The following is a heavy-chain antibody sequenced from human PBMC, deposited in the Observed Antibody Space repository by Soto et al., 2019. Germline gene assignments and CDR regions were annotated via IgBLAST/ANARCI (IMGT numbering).Heavy chain of an antibody. CDR2: IYYSGTH. V-gene: IGHV4-59*01. J-gene: IGHJ4*02. D-gene: IGHD5-12*01. CDR1: GGSINNYY. CDR3: ARVQMATLCFDH. Sequence: SLTCYVSGGSINNYYWSWVRQPPGEGLEWIGYIYYSGTHNYNPSLESRLTISVDTSKNQFSLSLSSVAAADTAVYYCARVQMATLCFDHWGQGTLVTVSS.